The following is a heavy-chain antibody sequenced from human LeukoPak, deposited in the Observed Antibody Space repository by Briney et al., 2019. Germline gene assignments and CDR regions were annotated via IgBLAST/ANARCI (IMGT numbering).Heavy chain of an antibody. D-gene: IGHD2-2*01. Sequence: ASVKVSCKASGYTFTGYYMHWVRQAPGQWLEWMGWINPNSGGTNYAQRFQGRVTMTRDTSISTAYMELSRLRSDDTAVYYCARAPLGYCSSTSCFNWFDPWGQGTLVTVSS. J-gene: IGHJ5*02. V-gene: IGHV1-2*02. CDR2: INPNSGGT. CDR3: ARAPLGYCSSTSCFNWFDP. CDR1: GYTFTGYY.